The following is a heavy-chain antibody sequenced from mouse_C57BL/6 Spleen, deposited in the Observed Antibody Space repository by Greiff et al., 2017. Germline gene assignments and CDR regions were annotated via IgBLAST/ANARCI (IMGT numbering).Heavy chain of an antibody. D-gene: IGHD2-12*01. Sequence: QVQLKQPGAELVKPGASVKMSCKASGYTFTSYWITWVKQRPGQGLEWIGDIYPGSGSTNYNEKFKSKATLTVDTSSSTAYMQLSSLPSEDYSVYYCAIYLRPFYCAMDYWGQGTSVTVSS. CDR1: GYTFTSYW. V-gene: IGHV1-55*01. J-gene: IGHJ4*01. CDR3: AIYLRPFYCAMDY. CDR2: IYPGSGST.